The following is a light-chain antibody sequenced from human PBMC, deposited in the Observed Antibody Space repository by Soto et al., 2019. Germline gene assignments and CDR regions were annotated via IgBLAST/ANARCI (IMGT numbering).Light chain of an antibody. CDR3: QQYYSTSAT. Sequence: EIVLTQSPATLSLSPGERSALSCMASRTVGNFLAWYQQKPGQAPSLLIYDATHRATGIPARFSGSGSGTDFTLTISGLQAEDVAVYYCQQYYSTSATFGQGTKVDI. CDR2: DAT. V-gene: IGKV3-11*01. CDR1: RTVGNF. J-gene: IGKJ1*01.